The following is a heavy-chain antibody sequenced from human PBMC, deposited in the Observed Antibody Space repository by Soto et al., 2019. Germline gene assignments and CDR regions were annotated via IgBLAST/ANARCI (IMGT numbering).Heavy chain of an antibody. CDR2: IYSGGST. D-gene: IGHD6-13*01. V-gene: IGHV3-53*01. CDR1: GFTVSSNY. CDR3: ARGYSSSWYGNYYYGMDV. Sequence: HPGGSLRLSCAASGFTVSSNYMSWVRQAPGKGLEWVSVIYSGGSTYYADSVKGRFTISRDNSKNTLYLQMNSLRAEDTAVYYCARGYSSSWYGNYYYGMDVWGQGTTVTVSS. J-gene: IGHJ6*02.